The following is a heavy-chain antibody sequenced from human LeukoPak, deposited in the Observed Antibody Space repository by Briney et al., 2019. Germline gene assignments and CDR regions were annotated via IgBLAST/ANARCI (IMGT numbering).Heavy chain of an antibody. D-gene: IGHD3-10*02. CDR2: ISASGDAT. V-gene: IGHV3-23*01. J-gene: IGHJ4*02. Sequence: GGSLRLSCAASGFTFSSYGMNWVRQAPGKGLEWVSVISASGDATFYADSVKGRFTTSRDNSKNTLYLLMNSLRAEDTAVYYCAKDMVGDLDYWGQGTLVTVSS. CDR3: AKDMVGDLDY. CDR1: GFTFSSYG.